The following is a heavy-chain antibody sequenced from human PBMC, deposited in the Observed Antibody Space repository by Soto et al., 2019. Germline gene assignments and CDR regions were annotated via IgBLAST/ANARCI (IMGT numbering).Heavy chain of an antibody. Sequence: SVKVSCKASGGTFSSYAISWVRQAPGQGLEWMGGIIPIFGTANYAQKFQGRVTITADESTSTAYMELSSLRSEDTAVYYCARDTRYGDYAGGFDPWGQGTLVTVSS. J-gene: IGHJ5*02. V-gene: IGHV1-69*13. CDR1: GGTFSSYA. CDR3: ARDTRYGDYAGGFDP. CDR2: IIPIFGTA. D-gene: IGHD4-17*01.